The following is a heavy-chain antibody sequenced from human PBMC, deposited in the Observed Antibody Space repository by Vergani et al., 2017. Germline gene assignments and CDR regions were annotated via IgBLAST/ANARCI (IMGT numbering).Heavy chain of an antibody. D-gene: IGHD3-16*02. J-gene: IGHJ4*02. CDR2: IYYSGST. CDR3: ARDGSYDYVWGSYRFDY. CDR1: GGSVSSGSYY. Sequence: QVQLQESGPGLVKPSETLSLTCTVSGGSVSSGSYYWSWIRQPAGKGLEWIGYIYYSGSTNYNPSLKSRVTISVDTSKNQFSLKLSSVTAADTAVYYCARDGSYDYVWGSYRFDYWGQGTLVTVSS. V-gene: IGHV4-61*10.